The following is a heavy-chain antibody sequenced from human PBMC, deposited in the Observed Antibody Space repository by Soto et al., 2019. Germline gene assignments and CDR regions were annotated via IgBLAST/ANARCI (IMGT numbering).Heavy chain of an antibody. CDR2: ISSSSSYI. D-gene: IGHD5-18*01. V-gene: IGHV3-21*01. CDR1: GFTFSSYS. J-gene: IGHJ4*02. Sequence: GGSLRLSCAASGFTFSSYSMNWVRQAPGKGLEWVSSISSSSSYIYYADSVEGRFTISRDNAKNSLYLQMNSLRAEDTAVYYCARKGYSYGFADSDWGQGTLVTVSS. CDR3: ARKGYSYGFADSD.